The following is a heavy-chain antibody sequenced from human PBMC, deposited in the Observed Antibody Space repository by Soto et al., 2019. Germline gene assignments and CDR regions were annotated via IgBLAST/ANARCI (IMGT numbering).Heavy chain of an antibody. D-gene: IGHD6-13*01. J-gene: IGHJ4*02. CDR3: AKHESSGIAAGVFDY. V-gene: IGHV3-23*01. CDR2: ISGSGGST. Sequence: GGSLRLSCAASGFTFSSYAMSWVRQAPGKGLEWVSAISGSGGSTYYADSVKGRFTISRDNSKNTLYLQMNSLRAEDTAVYYCAKHESSGIAAGVFDYWGQGTLVTVSS. CDR1: GFTFSSYA.